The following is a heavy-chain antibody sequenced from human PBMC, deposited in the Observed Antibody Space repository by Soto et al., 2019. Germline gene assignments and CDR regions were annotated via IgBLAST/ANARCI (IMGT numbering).Heavy chain of an antibody. CDR1: GFTFSSYG. Sequence: QVQLVESGGGVVQPGRSLRLSCAASGFTFSSYGMHWVRQAPGKGLEWVAVISYDGSNKYYADSVKGRFTISRDNSKNTLYLQMNSLRAEDTAVDYCAKDGAAAGTDWFDPWGQGTLVTVSS. CDR2: ISYDGSNK. J-gene: IGHJ5*02. D-gene: IGHD6-13*01. CDR3: AKDGAAAGTDWFDP. V-gene: IGHV3-30*18.